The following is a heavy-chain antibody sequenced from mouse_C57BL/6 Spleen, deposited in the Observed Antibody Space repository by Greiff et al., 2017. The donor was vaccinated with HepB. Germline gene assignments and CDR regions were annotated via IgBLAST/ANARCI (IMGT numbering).Heavy chain of an antibody. D-gene: IGHD2-5*01. CDR2: IDPSDSYT. J-gene: IGHJ4*01. CDR3: ARTGYSNYVDYAMDY. Sequence: VQLQQPGAELVRPGTSVKLSCKASGYTFTSYWMHWVKQRPGQGLEWIGVIDPSDSYTNYNQKFKGKATLTVATSSSTAYMQLSSLTSADSAVYYCARTGYSNYVDYAMDYWGQGPSVTVAS. CDR1: GYTFTSYW. V-gene: IGHV1-59*01.